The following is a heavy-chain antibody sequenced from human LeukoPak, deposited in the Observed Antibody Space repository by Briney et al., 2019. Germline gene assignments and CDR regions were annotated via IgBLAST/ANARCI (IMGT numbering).Heavy chain of an antibody. CDR1: GFTFDDYA. CDR2: ISWNSGSI. D-gene: IGHD2-2*01. V-gene: IGHV3-9*01. J-gene: IGHJ3*02. Sequence: GGSLRLSCAASGFTFDDYAMHWVRQAPGKGLEWVSGISWNSGSIGYADSVKGRFTISRDNAKNSLYLQMNSLRAEDTALYYCAKAGRYCSSTSCPDDFDIWGQGTMVTVSS. CDR3: AKAGRYCSSTSCPDDFDI.